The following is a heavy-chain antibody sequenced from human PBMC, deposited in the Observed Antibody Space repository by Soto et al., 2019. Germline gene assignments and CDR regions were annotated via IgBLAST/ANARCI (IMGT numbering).Heavy chain of an antibody. V-gene: IGHV1-18*04. J-gene: IGHJ6*02. CDR3: ARGGKYCTNRVCSFYGMDV. CDR2: ISAYNGNT. CDR1: GYTFTNSY. Sequence: ASVKVSCKASGYTFTNSYVHWVRQAPGQGLEWMGWISAYNGNTNYAQKLQGRVTMTTDTSTSTAYMELRSLRSDDTAVYYCARGGKYCTNRVCSFYGMDVWGQGTTVTVSS. D-gene: IGHD2-8*01.